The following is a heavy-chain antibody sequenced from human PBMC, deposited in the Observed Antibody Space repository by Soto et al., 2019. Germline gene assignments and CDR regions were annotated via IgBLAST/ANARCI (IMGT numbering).Heavy chain of an antibody. V-gene: IGHV1-2*02. J-gene: IGHJ4*02. CDR3: ARNYYDSSDRDYLDY. Sequence: GASVKVSCKASGYTFTHHYIHWVRQAPGQGLEWMGWINPITGGTNYAPKFQGRVTMTRDTSITTAYMELSRLRSDDTAVYYCARNYYDSSDRDYLDYWGQGTPVTVSS. D-gene: IGHD3-22*01. CDR2: INPITGGT. CDR1: GYTFTHHY.